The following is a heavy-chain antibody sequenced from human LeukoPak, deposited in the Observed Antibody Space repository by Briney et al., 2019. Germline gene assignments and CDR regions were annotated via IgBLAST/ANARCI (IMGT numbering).Heavy chain of an antibody. CDR3: ARDERYDSSGYPFDQ. Sequence: ASVKVSCKASGYTFSDYYIHWVRQAPGQGLEWMGWINPNNGATNYSLKFQGRVTMTRDTSISTAYMELSSLRSDDTAVYYCARDERYDSSGYPFDQWGQGTLVTVSS. V-gene: IGHV1-2*02. J-gene: IGHJ4*02. CDR2: INPNNGAT. CDR1: GYTFSDYY. D-gene: IGHD3-22*01.